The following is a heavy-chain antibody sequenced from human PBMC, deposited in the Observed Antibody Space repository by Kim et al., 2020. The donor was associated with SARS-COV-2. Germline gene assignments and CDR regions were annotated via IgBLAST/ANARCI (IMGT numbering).Heavy chain of an antibody. CDR3: ASDRIAAAGTAGGY. CDR1: GYTFTSYD. D-gene: IGHD6-13*01. CDR2: MNPNSGNT. J-gene: IGHJ4*02. Sequence: ASVKVSCKASGYTFTSYDINWVRQATGQGLEWMGWMNPNSGNTGYARKFQGRVTMTRNTSISTAYMELSSLRSEVTAVYYCASDRIAAAGTAGGYWGQGTLVTVSS. V-gene: IGHV1-8*01.